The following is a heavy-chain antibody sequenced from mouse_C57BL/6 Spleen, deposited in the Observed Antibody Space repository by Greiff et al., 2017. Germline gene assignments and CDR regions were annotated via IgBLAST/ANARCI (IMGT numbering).Heavy chain of an antibody. J-gene: IGHJ1*03. CDR1: GYTFTGYW. CDR3: ARSFYYDGSHCDFGG. D-gene: IGHD1-1*01. CDR2: ILPGSGRT. Sequence: QVQLQQSGAELMKPGASVKLSCKATGYTFTGYWIEWVKQRPGHGLEWIGEILPGSGRTNYNEKFTGKATFTADTTSNTAYMQLSSLTTEYSAIYFFARSFYYDGSHCDFGGWGTGTTVTFSS. V-gene: IGHV1-9*01.